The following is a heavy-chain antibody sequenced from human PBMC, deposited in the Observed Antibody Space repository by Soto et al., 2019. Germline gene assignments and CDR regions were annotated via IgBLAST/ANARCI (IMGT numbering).Heavy chain of an antibody. J-gene: IGHJ4*02. CDR3: XREGGYCSSTSCQGIDY. CDR2: IYPGDSDT. D-gene: IGHD2-2*01. Sequence: PGESLKIACKASGYSFTIYWIAWVRQMPGKGLEWMGIIYPGDSDTRYSPSFQGQVTISADRSISTAYLHWSSLKASDTAMYYCXREGGYCSSTSCQGIDYWGQGTLVTVSS. CDR1: GYSFTIYW. V-gene: IGHV5-51*01.